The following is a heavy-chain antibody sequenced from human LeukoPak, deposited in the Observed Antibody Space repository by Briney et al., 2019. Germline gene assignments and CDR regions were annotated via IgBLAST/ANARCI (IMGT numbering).Heavy chain of an antibody. V-gene: IGHV1-2*02. Sequence: ASVKVSCKASGYTFTGYYMHWVRQDPGQGLEWMGWINPNSGGTNYAQKFQGRVTMTRDTSISTAYMELSRLRSDDTAVYYCATLGVGATIGLDYWGQGTLVTVSS. J-gene: IGHJ4*02. CDR3: ATLGVGATIGLDY. D-gene: IGHD1-26*01. CDR1: GYTFTGYY. CDR2: INPNSGGT.